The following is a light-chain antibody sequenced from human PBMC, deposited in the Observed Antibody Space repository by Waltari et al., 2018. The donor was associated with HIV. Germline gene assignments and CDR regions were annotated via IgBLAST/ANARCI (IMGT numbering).Light chain of an antibody. V-gene: IGLV7-46*01. CDR2: DTI. CDR1: SGPVTSDHY. CDR3: LLSFRGPRL. Sequence: QGVVTQEPSLTVSPEGTVTLTCASSSGPVTSDHYPSWVQQKPGQVPTTLIFDTIDRHSSTPARFSGSLLGGKAALTLSGAQPDDEADYYCLLSFRGPRLFGGGTRLTVL. J-gene: IGLJ2*01.